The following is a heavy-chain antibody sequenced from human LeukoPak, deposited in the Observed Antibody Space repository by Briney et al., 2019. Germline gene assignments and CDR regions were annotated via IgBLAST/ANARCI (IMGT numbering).Heavy chain of an antibody. CDR1: GGSFSGYY. J-gene: IGHJ4*02. CDR3: ARGAVLDY. CDR2: INHSGST. D-gene: IGHD1-1*01. Sequence: SETRSLTCAVYGGSFSGYYWSWIRQPPGKGLEWIGEINHSGSTNYNPSLKSRVTISVDTSKNQFTLKLSSVTAADTAVYYCARGAVLDYWGQGTLVTVSS. V-gene: IGHV4-34*01.